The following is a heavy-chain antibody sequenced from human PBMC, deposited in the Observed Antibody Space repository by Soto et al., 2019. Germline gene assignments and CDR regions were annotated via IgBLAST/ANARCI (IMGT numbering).Heavy chain of an antibody. CDR2: ISYDGSNK. Sequence: QVQLVESGGGVVQPGRSLRLSCAASGFTFSSYAMHWVRQAPGKGLEWVAVISYDGSNKYYADSVKGRFTISRDNSKNTLYLQMNSLRAEDTAVYYGATDARRGATYYYYGMDVGGQGTTVTVSS. V-gene: IGHV3-30-3*01. CDR1: GFTFSSYA. D-gene: IGHD1-26*01. J-gene: IGHJ6*02. CDR3: ATDARRGATYYYYGMDV.